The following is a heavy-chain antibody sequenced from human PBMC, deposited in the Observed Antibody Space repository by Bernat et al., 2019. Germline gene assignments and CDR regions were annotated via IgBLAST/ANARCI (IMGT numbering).Heavy chain of an antibody. J-gene: IGHJ3*02. Sequence: EVQLVESGGGLVQPGGSLRLSCAASGFTFSSYAMSWVRQAPGKGLEWGSAISGSGGSTYYADSVKGRFTISSDNSKNTLYLQMNSLRAEDTAVYYCARPYYDFWSGYYMGAFDIWGQGTMVTVSS. CDR3: ARPYYDFWSGYYMGAFDI. D-gene: IGHD3-3*01. CDR2: ISGSGGST. CDR1: GFTFSSYA. V-gene: IGHV3-23*04.